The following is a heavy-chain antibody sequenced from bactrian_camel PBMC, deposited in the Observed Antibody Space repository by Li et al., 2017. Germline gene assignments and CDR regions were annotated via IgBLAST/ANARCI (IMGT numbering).Heavy chain of an antibody. CDR1: GVTFSNLC. J-gene: IGHJ4*01. CDR3: AADKWRGSECIPVPVLYNT. Sequence: HVQLVESGGGSVQAGGSLRLSCAASGVTFSNLCMAWFRQAPGKERDGVASLYTGGGTTYYHDDVKGRFTMSKDDAKNTVYLQMNSLNVDDTAMYYCAADKWRGSECIPVPVLYNTWGQGTQVTV. V-gene: IGHV3S1*01. D-gene: IGHD1*01. CDR2: LYTGGGTT.